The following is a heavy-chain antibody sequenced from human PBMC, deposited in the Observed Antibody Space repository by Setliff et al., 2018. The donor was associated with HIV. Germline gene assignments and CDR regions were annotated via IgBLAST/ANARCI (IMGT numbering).Heavy chain of an antibody. V-gene: IGHV1-8*02. J-gene: IGHJ5*02. Sequence: ASVKVSCKASGYAFTTFDINWVRQATGQGLEWMGWMNPHSGNTGYAQKFQGRVTMTRSTSISTAYMELSSLRSEDTAVYYCARAPRITMVRGVSSWLDPWGQGTLVTVSS. CDR1: GYAFTTFD. CDR3: ARAPRITMVRGVSSWLDP. D-gene: IGHD3-10*01. CDR2: MNPHSGNT.